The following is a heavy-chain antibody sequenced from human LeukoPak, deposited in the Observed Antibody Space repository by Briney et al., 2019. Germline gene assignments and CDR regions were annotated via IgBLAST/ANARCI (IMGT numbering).Heavy chain of an antibody. J-gene: IGHJ5*02. Sequence: GGSLRLSCAASGFTFDDYAMSWVRQAPGKGLEWVSGINWNGGSTGYADSVKGRFTISRDNAKNSLYLQMNSLRAEDTAVYYCARDGDSSGWYEYWFDPWGQGTLVTVSS. CDR1: GFTFDDYA. CDR3: ARDGDSSGWYEYWFDP. V-gene: IGHV3-20*04. D-gene: IGHD6-19*01. CDR2: INWNGGST.